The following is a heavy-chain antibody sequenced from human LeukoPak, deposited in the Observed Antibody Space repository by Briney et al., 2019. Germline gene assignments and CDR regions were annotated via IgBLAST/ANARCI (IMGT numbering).Heavy chain of an antibody. Sequence: PGRSLRLSCAASGFTFGTYEMNWVRQAPGKGLEWVSYISISGSTIYYADSVKGRFTISRDNAKNSLYLQMNSLRAEDTAVYYCARVHYFYGGNSEVYFDYWGQGTLVTVSS. J-gene: IGHJ4*02. CDR2: ISISGSTI. CDR1: GFTFGTYE. D-gene: IGHD4-23*01. V-gene: IGHV3-48*03. CDR3: ARVHYFYGGNSEVYFDY.